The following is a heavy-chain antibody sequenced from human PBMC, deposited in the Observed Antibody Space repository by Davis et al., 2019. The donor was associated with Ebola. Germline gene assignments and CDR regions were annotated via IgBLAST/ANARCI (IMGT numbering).Heavy chain of an antibody. CDR3: ARRYYYDSSSFDY. V-gene: IGHV4-59*01. CDR2: IYYSGST. Sequence: MPSETLSLTCTVSGGSISSYYWSWIRQPPGKGLEWIGYIYYSGSTNYNPSLKSRVTISVDTSKNQFSRKLSSVTAADTAVYYCARRYYYDSSSFDYWGQGTLVTVSS. CDR1: GGSISSYY. D-gene: IGHD3-22*01. J-gene: IGHJ4*02.